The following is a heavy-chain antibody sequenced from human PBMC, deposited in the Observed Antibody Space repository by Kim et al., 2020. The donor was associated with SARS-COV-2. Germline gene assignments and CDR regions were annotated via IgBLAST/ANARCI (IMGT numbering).Heavy chain of an antibody. D-gene: IGHD1-26*01. CDR1: GFAVSSNY. CDR3: ARNRGVGAPAY. Sequence: GGSLRLSCAASGFAVSSNYMSWVRQAPGKGLEWVSVIHSGGNTYYADSVKGRFTISRDNSNNSLYLHMNNLRAEDTAIFYCARNRGVGAPAYWGQGTLVTVSS. J-gene: IGHJ4*01. V-gene: IGHV3-53*01. CDR2: IHSGGNT.